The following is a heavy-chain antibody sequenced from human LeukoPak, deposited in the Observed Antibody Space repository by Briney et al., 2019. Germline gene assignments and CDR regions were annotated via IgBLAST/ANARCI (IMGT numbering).Heavy chain of an antibody. J-gene: IGHJ6*03. V-gene: IGHV4-39*01. CDR1: GGSISSRSDY. CDR2: LDSSGST. Sequence: SETLSLTCTVSGGSISSRSDYWGWIRQTPGKGLEWIGTLDSSGSTYYNPSLKSRVTISVGTSKNQFSLNLRSVTAADTAIYFCSRSHDYGGLYFYYYMDVWGKGTTVT. D-gene: IGHD4-23*01. CDR3: SRSHDYGGLYFYYYMDV.